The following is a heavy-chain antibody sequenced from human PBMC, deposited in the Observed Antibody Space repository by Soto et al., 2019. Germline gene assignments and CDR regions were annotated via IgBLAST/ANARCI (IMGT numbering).Heavy chain of an antibody. J-gene: IGHJ4*02. D-gene: IGHD6-19*01. V-gene: IGHV3-74*01. CDR1: GFTFSTYW. Sequence: GGSLRLSCAASGFTFSTYWMHWVRQAPGKGLVWVSRINTDGTRTDHADSVKGRFTISRDNAKNTLYLQMNSLRAEDTAVYYCAREMAGTGSYWGQGALVTVSS. CDR2: INTDGTRT. CDR3: AREMAGTGSY.